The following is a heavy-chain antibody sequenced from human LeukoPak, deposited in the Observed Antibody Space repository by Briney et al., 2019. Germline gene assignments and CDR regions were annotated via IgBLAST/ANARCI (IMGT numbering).Heavy chain of an antibody. J-gene: IGHJ5*02. D-gene: IGHD2-2*01. CDR3: ARQHPPKEYLT. CDR2: IYYSGST. CDR1: GGSISSYY. Sequence: PSETLSLTCTVSGGSISSYYWSWIRQPPGKGLEWIGYIYYSGSTNYNPSLKSRVTISVDTSKNQFSLKLSSVTAADTAVYYCARQHPPKEYLTWGQGTLVTVSS. V-gene: IGHV4-59*08.